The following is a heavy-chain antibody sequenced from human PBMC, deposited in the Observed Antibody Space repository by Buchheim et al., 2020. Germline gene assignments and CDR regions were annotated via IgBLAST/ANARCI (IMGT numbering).Heavy chain of an antibody. V-gene: IGHV1-46*01. CDR2: INPSGGST. Sequence: QVQLVQSGAEVKKPGASVKVSCKASGYTFTSYYMHWVRQAPGQGLEWMGIINPSGGSTSYAQKFQGRVNMTRDTSTSTVYMELSSLRSEDTAVYYCARAGTTVTTGLPTEEYFQHWGQGTL. CDR3: ARAGTTVTTGLPTEEYFQH. CDR1: GYTFTSYY. D-gene: IGHD4-17*01. J-gene: IGHJ1*01.